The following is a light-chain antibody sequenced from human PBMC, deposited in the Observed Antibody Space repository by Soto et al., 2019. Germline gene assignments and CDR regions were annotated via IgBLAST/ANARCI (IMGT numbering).Light chain of an antibody. CDR3: QQRDDWPPWT. Sequence: EIVLTQYPATMSLSPRERANVCCRVSQSVSNYLAWYQQKPGQAPRPRIYHASTRATGIPARFSGSGSGTDFTLILSSLEPEDFAVYYCQQRDDWPPWTFGQGTEVDIK. V-gene: IGKV3-11*01. CDR2: HAS. CDR1: QSVSNY. J-gene: IGKJ1*01.